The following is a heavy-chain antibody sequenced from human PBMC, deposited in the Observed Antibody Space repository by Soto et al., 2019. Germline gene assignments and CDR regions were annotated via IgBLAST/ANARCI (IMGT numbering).Heavy chain of an antibody. D-gene: IGHD2-8*01. CDR2: VYYRGRS. CDR1: GYSVSNSNYY. V-gene: IGHV4-39*01. CDR3: VSQRTSVLTQAYFDY. J-gene: IGHJ4*02. Sequence: SETLSLTCSVSGYSVSNSNYYWGWIRQSPGKGLEWIGSVYYRGRSYSKSSVKSRVTISVDTSKNQFSLNLNSVTASDTAVYFCVSQRTSVLTQAYFDYWGPGALVTVS.